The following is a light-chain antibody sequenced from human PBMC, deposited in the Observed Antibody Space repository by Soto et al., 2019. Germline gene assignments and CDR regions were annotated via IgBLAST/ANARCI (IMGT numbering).Light chain of an antibody. Sequence: RVQTQSRPTMHVTPGERVTLPCRASQSVSIDLAWYQQKPGQAPRLLIYGASTRVIGLPDRFSGSGSGTDFTLTISSLEPEDSGVYYCQQRWRWPSNTSGQGAGLEI. CDR2: GAS. CDR1: QSVSID. CDR3: QQRWRWPSNT. J-gene: IGKJ5*01. V-gene: IGKV3-11*01.